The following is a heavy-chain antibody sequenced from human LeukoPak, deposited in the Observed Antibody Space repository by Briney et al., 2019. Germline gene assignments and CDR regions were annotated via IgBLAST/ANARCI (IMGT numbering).Heavy chain of an antibody. CDR2: IKSKTDGGTT. D-gene: IGHD3-3*01. CDR1: GFTFSNAW. CDR3: TTEFASLLRFLEG. J-gene: IGHJ3*01. V-gene: IGHV3-15*01. Sequence: KPGGSLRLSCAASGFTFSNAWMSWVRQAPGKGLEWVGRIKSKTDGGTTDYAAPVKGRFTISRDDSKNTLYLLMNSLKTEDTAVYFCTTEFASLLRFLEGWGQGTMVTVSS.